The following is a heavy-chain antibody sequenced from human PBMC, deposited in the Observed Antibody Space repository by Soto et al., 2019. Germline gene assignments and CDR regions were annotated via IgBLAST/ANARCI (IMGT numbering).Heavy chain of an antibody. V-gene: IGHV4-39*01. Sequence: QLQLQESGPGLVKPSETLSLTCTVSGGSISSSSYYWGWIRQPPGKGLEWIGRIYYSGSTYYNPSLKSRVTISVDTSKNQFSLKLSSVTAADTAVYYCARQDSSGYNWFDPWGQGTLVTVSS. CDR1: GGSISSSSYY. CDR2: IYYSGST. J-gene: IGHJ5*02. CDR3: ARQDSSGYNWFDP. D-gene: IGHD6-19*01.